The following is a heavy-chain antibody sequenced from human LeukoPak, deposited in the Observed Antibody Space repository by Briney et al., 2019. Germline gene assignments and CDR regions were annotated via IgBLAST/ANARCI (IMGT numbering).Heavy chain of an antibody. D-gene: IGHD3-22*01. V-gene: IGHV3-30*18. CDR2: ISYDGSDK. CDR3: AKDLYRGDSSGYFDY. Sequence: PGGSLRLSCAASGFTFSSYWMSWVRQAPGKGLEWVTVISYDGSDKYYADSVKGRFTIFRDNSKNTLYLQMNSLRAEDTAVYYCAKDLYRGDSSGYFDYWGQGTLVTVSS. CDR1: GFTFSSYW. J-gene: IGHJ4*02.